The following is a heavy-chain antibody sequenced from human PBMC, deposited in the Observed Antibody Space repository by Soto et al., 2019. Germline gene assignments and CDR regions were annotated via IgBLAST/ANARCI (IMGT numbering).Heavy chain of an antibody. CDR3: ARDSGQQQLVLDY. CDR1: GFTFRNYA. CDR2: IHGGGSNT. J-gene: IGHJ4*02. D-gene: IGHD6-13*01. Sequence: HPGGSLRLSCAASGFTFRNYAMSWVRQAPGKGLEWVSVIHGGGSNTYYADSVKGRFTISRDNSKNTLYLQMDSLRAEDTAVYYCARDSGQQQLVLDYWGQGTLVTVSS. V-gene: IGHV3-23*03.